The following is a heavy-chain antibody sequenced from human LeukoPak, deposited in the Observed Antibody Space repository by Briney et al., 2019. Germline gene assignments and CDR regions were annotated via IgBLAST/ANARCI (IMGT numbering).Heavy chain of an antibody. CDR1: GFTFSSYA. J-gene: IGHJ4*02. Sequence: GGSLRLSCAASGFTFSSYAMSWVRQAPGKGLEWVSAISGSGGSTYYADSVKGRFTISRDNSKNTPYLQMNSPRAEDTAVYYCAKDRGGTMVRGVFDYWGQGTLVTVSS. CDR2: ISGSGGST. V-gene: IGHV3-23*01. D-gene: IGHD3-10*01. CDR3: AKDRGGTMVRGVFDY.